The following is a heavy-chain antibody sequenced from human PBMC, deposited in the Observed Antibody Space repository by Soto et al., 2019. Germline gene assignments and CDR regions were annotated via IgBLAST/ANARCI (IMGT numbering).Heavy chain of an antibody. CDR3: AKAGGSSTPALRSY. CDR2: ISGSGGST. J-gene: IGHJ4*02. D-gene: IGHD2-2*01. Sequence: GGSLRLSCAASGFTFISYAMSWVRQAPGKGLEWVSAISGSGGSTYYADSVKGRFTISRDNSKNTLYLKMNSLGAEDTAVYYCAKAGGSSTPALRSYWGEGTLVTFSS. CDR1: GFTFISYA. V-gene: IGHV3-23*01.